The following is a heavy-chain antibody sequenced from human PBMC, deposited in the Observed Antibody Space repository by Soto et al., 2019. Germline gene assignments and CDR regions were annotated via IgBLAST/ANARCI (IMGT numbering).Heavy chain of an antibody. Sequence: PGSASETLSLTCAVSGFSIDTAYFWGWIRQTPGEGLEYIGLISHSGRTFSNPSLKSRLTISFDTAKNEFSLNLKSVTAADTAVYYCAREGSGWDFDNWGQGTPVTVSS. CDR3: AREGSGWDFDN. V-gene: IGHV4-38-2*02. CDR1: GFSIDTAYF. CDR2: ISHSGRT. D-gene: IGHD6-19*01. J-gene: IGHJ4*02.